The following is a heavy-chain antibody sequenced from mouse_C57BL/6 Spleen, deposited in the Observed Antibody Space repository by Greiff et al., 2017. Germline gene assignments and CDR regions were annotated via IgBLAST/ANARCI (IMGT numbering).Heavy chain of an antibody. Sequence: VMLVESGPELVKPGASVKISCKASGYAFSSSWMNWVKQRPGKGLEWIGRIYPGDGDTNYNGKFKGKATLTADKSSSTAYMQLSSLTSEDSAVYFCARSYYSNYEDAMDYWGQGTSVTVSS. CDR3: ARSYYSNYEDAMDY. CDR1: GYAFSSSW. V-gene: IGHV1-82*01. CDR2: IYPGDGDT. J-gene: IGHJ4*01. D-gene: IGHD2-5*01.